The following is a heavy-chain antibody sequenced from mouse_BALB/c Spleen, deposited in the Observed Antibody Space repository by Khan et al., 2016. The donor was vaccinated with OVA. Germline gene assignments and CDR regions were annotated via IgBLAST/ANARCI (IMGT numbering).Heavy chain of an antibody. CDR3: ARPPYFSYVLDN. Sequence: QIQLVQSGPELKKPGETVKISCKASGHTFTKYGMNWVKQAPGKGLKWMGWINTYTGGPTYADDFNGRFAFSLETSASTAYLQINNLKNEDTATYFCARPPYFSYVLDNWGQGTSVTVSS. CDR1: GHTFTKYG. J-gene: IGHJ4*01. V-gene: IGHV9-3-1*01. CDR2: INTYTGGP. D-gene: IGHD2-10*01.